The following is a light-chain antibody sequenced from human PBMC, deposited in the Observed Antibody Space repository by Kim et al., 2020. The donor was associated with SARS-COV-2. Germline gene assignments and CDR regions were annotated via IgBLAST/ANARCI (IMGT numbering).Light chain of an antibody. J-gene: IGKJ2*03. CDR2: GAS. CDR3: QQYNNWPLS. CDR1: QSVSSN. V-gene: IGKV3-15*01. Sequence: VCPGERATLSCRASQSVSSNLAWYQQKPGQAPRLLIYGASTRATGIPARFSGSGSGTEFTLTISSLQSEDFAVYYCQQYNNWPLSFGQGTKLEI.